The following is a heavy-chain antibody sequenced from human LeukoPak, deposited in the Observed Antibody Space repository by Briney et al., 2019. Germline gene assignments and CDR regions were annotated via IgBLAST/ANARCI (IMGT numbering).Heavy chain of an antibody. D-gene: IGHD6-13*01. CDR3: ARESETYSSSWIDY. CDR2: ISSSSSTI. V-gene: IGHV3-48*04. J-gene: IGHJ4*02. CDR1: GFTFSSYS. Sequence: PGGSLRLSCAASGFTFSSYSMNWVRQAPGKGLEWVSYISSSSSTIYYADSVKGRFTISRDNAKNSLYLQMNSLRAEDTAVYYCARESETYSSSWIDYWGQGTLVTVSS.